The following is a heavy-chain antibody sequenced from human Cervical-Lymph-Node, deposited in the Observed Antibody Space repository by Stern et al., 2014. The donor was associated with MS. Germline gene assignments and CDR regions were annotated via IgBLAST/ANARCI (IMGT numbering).Heavy chain of an antibody. D-gene: IGHD1-14*01. Sequence: EVQLVESGGGLVKPGRSLRLSCVASGFTFDNYAMHWVRQVPGKGLEWVSGLSWNSGTIDYADSVKGRFAISRDNAKNSLYLQMNSLRPEDTALYYCAKDRDHSGSLKMLDYWGQGTLVTVSS. J-gene: IGHJ4*02. V-gene: IGHV3-9*01. CDR1: GFTFDNYA. CDR2: LSWNSGTI. CDR3: AKDRDHSGSLKMLDY.